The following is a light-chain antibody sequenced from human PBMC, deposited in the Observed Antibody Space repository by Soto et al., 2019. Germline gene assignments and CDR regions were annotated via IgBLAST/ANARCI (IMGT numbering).Light chain of an antibody. Sequence: EVVLTEAAGTLSLSPGSRATLSGRASQSVVNTHLAWYHQKHGQAPRLLIYDASSRATGIPARFSGSGSGTDYTLTVSSLEPEDFAVYYCQTRSNLPWTGGQGTKVDIK. V-gene: IGKV3D-20*02. CDR2: DAS. J-gene: IGKJ1*01. CDR1: QSVVNTH. CDR3: QTRSNLPWT.